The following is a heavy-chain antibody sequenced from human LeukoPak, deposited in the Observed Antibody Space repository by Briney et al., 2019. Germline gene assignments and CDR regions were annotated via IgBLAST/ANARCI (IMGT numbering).Heavy chain of an antibody. V-gene: IGHV3-23*01. CDR2: ISGSADRT. J-gene: IGHJ4*02. CDR3: AKSESASCYAAIEY. D-gene: IGHD2-2*01. Sequence: PGGSLRLSCAASGFTFTNYAMTWVRQAPGKGLEWVSVISGSADRTFYADSVKGRFTISRDNSKNTLYLQMNSLRAEDTALYYCAKSESASCYAAIEYWGQGTLVTVSS. CDR1: GFTFTNYA.